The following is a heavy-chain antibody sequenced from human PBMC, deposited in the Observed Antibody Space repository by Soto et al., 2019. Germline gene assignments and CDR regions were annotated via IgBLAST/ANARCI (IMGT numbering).Heavy chain of an antibody. J-gene: IGHJ5*02. CDR1: GGSISSGGYY. D-gene: IGHD4-4*01. CDR3: ARAFYSNLNWFEP. CDR2: IYYSGST. Sequence: SETLSLTCTVSGGSISSGGYYWSWIRQHPGKGLEWIGYIYYSGSTYYNPSLKSRVTISVDTSKNQFSLKLSSVTAADTAVYYCARAFYSNLNWFEPWGQGTLVTVSS. V-gene: IGHV4-31*03.